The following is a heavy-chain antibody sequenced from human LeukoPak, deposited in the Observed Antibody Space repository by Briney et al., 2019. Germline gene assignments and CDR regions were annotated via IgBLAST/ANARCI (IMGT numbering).Heavy chain of an antibody. J-gene: IGHJ5*02. CDR3: ARGGRGDIVVVPAAIRNWFDP. V-gene: IGHV4-59*01. CDR1: GGSISNYY. Sequence: SETLSLTCTVSGGSISNYYWSWIRQPPGKGLEYIGYIYYSGSTNYNPSLTSRVTISVDTSKNQFSLQLSSVTAADTAVYYCARGGRGDIVVVPAAIRNWFDPWGQGTLVTVSS. D-gene: IGHD2-2*02. CDR2: IYYSGST.